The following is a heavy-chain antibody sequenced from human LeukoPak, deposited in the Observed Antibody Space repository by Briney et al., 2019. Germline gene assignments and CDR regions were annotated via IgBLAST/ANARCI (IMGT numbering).Heavy chain of an antibody. CDR1: GFSFDDYA. D-gene: IGHD3-9*01. J-gene: IGHJ6*03. V-gene: IGHV3-9*01. Sequence: GGSLRLSCAASGFSFDDYAMHWVRQAPGKGLEWVSGISWNRDSVDYADSVKGGFTISRDNAKNSLYLQMNSLRAEDTAVYYCARGGFDWLLFNYYYYMDVWGKGTTVTISS. CDR2: ISWNRDSV. CDR3: ARGGFDWLLFNYYYYMDV.